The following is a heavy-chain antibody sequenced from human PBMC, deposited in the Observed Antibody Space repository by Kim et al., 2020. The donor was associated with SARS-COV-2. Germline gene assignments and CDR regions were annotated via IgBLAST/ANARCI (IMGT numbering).Heavy chain of an antibody. CDR2: ISSSSSTI. J-gene: IGHJ6*02. CDR3: ARDGDVVVPAAHYYYGMDV. V-gene: IGHV3-48*04. CDR1: GFTFSSYS. D-gene: IGHD2-2*01. Sequence: GGSLRLSCAASGFTFSSYSMNWVRQAPGKGLEWVSYISSSSSTIYYADSVKGRFTISRDNAKNSLYLQMNSLRAEDTAVYYCARDGDVVVPAAHYYYGMDVWGQGTTVTVSS.